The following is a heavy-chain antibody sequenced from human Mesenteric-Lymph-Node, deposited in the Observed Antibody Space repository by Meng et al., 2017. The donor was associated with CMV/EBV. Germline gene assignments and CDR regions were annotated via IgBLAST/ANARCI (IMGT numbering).Heavy chain of an antibody. V-gene: IGHV4-30-4*01. CDR2: VFYSGST. J-gene: IGHJ4*02. CDR1: GSISSSDYF. D-gene: IGHD3-10*01. CDR3: AREDGSGTYSRWIDS. Sequence: GSISSSDYFWTWIRQAPGKGPEWIGHVFYSGSTYSIPSLRSRVIMSLDTSKNQFSLKLTSVTAADTAVYFCAREDGSGTYSRWIDSWGPGILVTVSS.